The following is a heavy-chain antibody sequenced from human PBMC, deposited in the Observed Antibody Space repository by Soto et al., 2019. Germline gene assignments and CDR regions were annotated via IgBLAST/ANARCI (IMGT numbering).Heavy chain of an antibody. CDR1: GYTFTSYA. J-gene: IGHJ6*02. D-gene: IGHD3-22*01. Sequence: ASVKVSCKASGYTFTSYAMHWVRQAPGQRLEWMGWINAGNGNTKYAQKFQGRVTITADKSTSTAYMELSSLRSEDTAVYYCARETSGYDSSGYYYYYYGMDVWGQGTTVTVSS. V-gene: IGHV1-3*01. CDR2: INAGNGNT. CDR3: ARETSGYDSSGYYYYYYGMDV.